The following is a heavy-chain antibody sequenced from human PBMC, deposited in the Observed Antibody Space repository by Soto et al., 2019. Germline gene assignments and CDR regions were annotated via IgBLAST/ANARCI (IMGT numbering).Heavy chain of an antibody. Sequence: QVQFVQSGAEVKKPGASVKVSCKTPGYTFTRYNIPCVRQAPGQRLEWMGWINVGNGNTRYSQKFQGRLTLTRDTPGNTAYLELNSLISEDTAVYYCATPQDYDGCLDSWGPGTLVTVSS. J-gene: IGHJ4*02. CDR2: INVGNGNT. D-gene: IGHD3-22*01. V-gene: IGHV1-3*01. CDR3: ATPQDYDGCLDS. CDR1: GYTFTRYN.